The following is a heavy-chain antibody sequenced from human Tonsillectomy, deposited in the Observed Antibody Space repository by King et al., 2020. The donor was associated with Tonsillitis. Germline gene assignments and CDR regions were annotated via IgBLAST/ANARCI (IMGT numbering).Heavy chain of an antibody. J-gene: IGHJ5*02. V-gene: IGHV3-9*01. D-gene: IGHD6-6*01. CDR1: GFTFDDYA. CDR3: VKDGSSSIGASNWFDP. Sequence: VQLVESGGGLVQPGSSLRLSCAASGFTFDDYAMHWVRQAPGKGLEWVSGINWNIGTMVYADSVKGRFTISRDNAKNSLYLQMNSLRGADTALYYCVKDGSSSIGASNWFDPWGQGTLVTVSS. CDR2: INWNIGTM.